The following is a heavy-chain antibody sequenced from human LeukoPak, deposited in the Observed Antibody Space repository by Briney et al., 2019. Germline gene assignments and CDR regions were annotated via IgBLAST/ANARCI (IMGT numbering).Heavy chain of an antibody. J-gene: IGHJ4*02. CDR3: ARDRGQGFF. CDR2: IYHSGST. CDR1: GGSFSGYY. V-gene: IGHV4-34*01. D-gene: IGHD3-10*01. Sequence: PSETLSLTCAVYGGSFSGYYWSWIRQPPGKGLEWIGEIYHSGSTNYNPSLKSRVTISVDKSKNQFSLKLSSVTAADTAVYYCARDRGQGFFWGQGTLVTVSS.